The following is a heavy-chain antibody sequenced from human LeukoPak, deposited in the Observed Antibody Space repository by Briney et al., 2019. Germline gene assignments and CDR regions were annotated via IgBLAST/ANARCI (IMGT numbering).Heavy chain of an antibody. Sequence: GGSLRLSCAASGFTFSSYAMSWVRQAPGKGLEWVSAISGSGGSTYYADSVKGRFTVSRDNSKNTLYLQMNSLRAEDTAVYYCAKGRKRITGEDDYWGQGTLVTVSS. CDR2: ISGSGGST. CDR3: AKGRKRITGEDDY. J-gene: IGHJ4*02. D-gene: IGHD1-20*01. CDR1: GFTFSSYA. V-gene: IGHV3-23*01.